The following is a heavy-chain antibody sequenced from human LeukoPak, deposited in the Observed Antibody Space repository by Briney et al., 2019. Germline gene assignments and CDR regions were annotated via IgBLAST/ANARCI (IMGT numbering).Heavy chain of an antibody. CDR3: ARDRDSSGWYVGGGRFDY. CDR2: INPNSGGT. V-gene: IGHV1-2*02. J-gene: IGHJ4*02. Sequence: ASVKFSCKASGYTFTGYYMHWVRQAPGQGLEWMGWINPNSGGTNYAQKFQGRVTMTRDTSISTAYMELSSLRSEDTAVYYCARDRDSSGWYVGGGRFDYWGQGTLVTVSS. CDR1: GYTFTGYY. D-gene: IGHD6-19*01.